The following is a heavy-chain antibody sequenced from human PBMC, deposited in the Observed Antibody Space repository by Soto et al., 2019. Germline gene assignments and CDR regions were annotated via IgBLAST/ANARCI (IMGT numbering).Heavy chain of an antibody. CDR2: IKHDGSQS. Sequence: DVQLVESGGGVVQPGGSLRLSCITSGFTFSKFWMSWVRQAPGKGLEWVANIKHDGSQSYYEDSVMGRFTISRDNAKNSLYLQVNSLRVDDTAVYFCARLLLYSSSGRGWFDPRGQGTLVTVSS. J-gene: IGHJ5*02. V-gene: IGHV3-7*03. CDR1: GFTFSKFW. CDR3: ARLLLYSSSGRGWFDP. D-gene: IGHD2-2*02.